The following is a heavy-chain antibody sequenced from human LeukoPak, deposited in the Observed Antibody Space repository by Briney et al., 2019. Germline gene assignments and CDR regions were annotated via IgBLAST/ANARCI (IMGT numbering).Heavy chain of an antibody. CDR2: IHYSGSP. CDR1: GGSISSFY. V-gene: IGHV4-59*08. J-gene: IGHJ5*02. D-gene: IGHD1-20*01. CDR3: ARHSNWNGGVDWFDP. Sequence: ASETLSLTCTVSGGSISSFYWTWIRQAPGKGLEWIAYIHYSGSPHYNPSLRSRVTISIDTSKNQLSLKLNSVTAADTAVYYCARHSNWNGGVDWFDPWGQGTQVTVSS.